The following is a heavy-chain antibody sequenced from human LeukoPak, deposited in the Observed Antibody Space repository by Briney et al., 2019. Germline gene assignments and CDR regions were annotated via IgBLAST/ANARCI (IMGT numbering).Heavy chain of an antibody. V-gene: IGHV1-2*02. CDR3: ARCGEGGSYPPFDY. CDR2: INPNSGGT. CDR1: GYTFTGYY. D-gene: IGHD3-16*02. J-gene: IGHJ4*02. Sequence: ASVKVSCKASGYTFTGYYMHWVRQAPGQGLEWMGWINPNSGGTNYAQKFQGRVTMTRDTSISTAYMELSRLRSDDTAVYYCARCGEGGSYPPFDYWGQGTLVTVSS.